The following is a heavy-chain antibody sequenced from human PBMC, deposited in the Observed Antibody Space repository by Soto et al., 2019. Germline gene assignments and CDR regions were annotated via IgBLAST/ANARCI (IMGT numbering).Heavy chain of an antibody. D-gene: IGHD6-19*01. Sequence: SQTLSLTCAISGDSVSSNSAAWNWIRQSPSRGLEWLGRTYYRSKWYNDYAVSVKSRITINPDTSKNQFYLQLNSVTPEDTAVYYCARDEQGYSSGWYYYYYGMDVWGQGTTVTVSS. CDR2: TYYRSKWYN. V-gene: IGHV6-1*01. J-gene: IGHJ6*02. CDR3: ARDEQGYSSGWYYYYYGMDV. CDR1: GDSVSSNSAA.